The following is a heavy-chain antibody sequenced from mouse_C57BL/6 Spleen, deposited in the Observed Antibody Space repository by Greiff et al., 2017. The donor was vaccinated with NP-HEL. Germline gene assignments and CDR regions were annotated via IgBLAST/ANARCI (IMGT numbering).Heavy chain of an antibody. V-gene: IGHV1-76*01. D-gene: IGHD4-1*02. Sequence: VKLVESGAELVRPGASVKLSCKASGYTFTDYYINWVKQRPGQGLEWIARIYPGSGNTYYNEKFKGKATLTAEKSSSTAYMQLSSLTSEDSAVYFCARTTGSYAMDYWGQGTSVTVSS. CDR3: ARTTGSYAMDY. CDR2: IYPGSGNT. J-gene: IGHJ4*01. CDR1: GYTFTDYY.